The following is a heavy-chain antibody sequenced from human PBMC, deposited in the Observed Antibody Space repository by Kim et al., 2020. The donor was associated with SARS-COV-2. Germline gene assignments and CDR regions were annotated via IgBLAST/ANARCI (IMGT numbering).Heavy chain of an antibody. J-gene: IGHJ4*02. CDR3: VRASRGSSDFNY. V-gene: IGHV6-1*01. CDR1: GDSVSSNSAS. Sequence: SQTLSLTCAISGDSVSSNSASWTWIRQSPSRGLEWLGRTYYRSKWSSDYAVSVKGRITISPDTSKNQFSLQLNSVTPEDTAVYYCVRASRGSSDFNYWGQRTLVTVSS. CDR2: TYYRSKWSS. D-gene: IGHD6-6*01.